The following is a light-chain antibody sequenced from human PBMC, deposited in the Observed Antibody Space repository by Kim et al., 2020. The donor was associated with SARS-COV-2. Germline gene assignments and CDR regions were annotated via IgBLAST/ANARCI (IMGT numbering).Light chain of an antibody. Sequence: ETVLTQSPATLSLSPGERATLSCRASQSVTSYLAWYQQKPGQAPRLLIYEASNRATGIPARFSGSGSGTDFTLTISSLEPEDFAVYYCQQRSNWPYTFGQGTKLEIK. CDR1: QSVTSY. J-gene: IGKJ2*01. V-gene: IGKV3-11*01. CDR3: QQRSNWPYT. CDR2: EAS.